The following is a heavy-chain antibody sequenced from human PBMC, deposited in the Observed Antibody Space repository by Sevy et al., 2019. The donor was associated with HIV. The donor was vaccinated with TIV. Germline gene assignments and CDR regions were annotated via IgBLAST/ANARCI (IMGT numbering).Heavy chain of an antibody. V-gene: IGHV3-33*05. CDR2: ISYDGSNK. Sequence: GGSLRLSCAASGFIFYTYGMHWVRQAPGKGVEWVAVISYDGSNKYYADSVKGRFTISRENSKNTLYLQMNSLRAEDAAVYYCARGNLHWFDPWGQGTLVTVSS. CDR3: ARGNLHWFDP. CDR1: GFIFYTYG. J-gene: IGHJ5*02.